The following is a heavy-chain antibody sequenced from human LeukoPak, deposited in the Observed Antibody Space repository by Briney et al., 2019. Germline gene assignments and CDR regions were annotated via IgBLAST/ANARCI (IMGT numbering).Heavy chain of an antibody. CDR2: IYYTESS. Sequence: SETLSLTCTVSGGSINSFYWTWIRQPPGKGLEWIGYIYYTESSYSNPSLKSRVTISVDTSKNQFSLKLSSVTAADTAVYYCARVGSPDWNYYYYGMDVWGQGTMVTVSS. CDR1: GGSINSFY. J-gene: IGHJ6*02. CDR3: ARVGSPDWNYYYYGMDV. D-gene: IGHD1-1*01. V-gene: IGHV4-59*01.